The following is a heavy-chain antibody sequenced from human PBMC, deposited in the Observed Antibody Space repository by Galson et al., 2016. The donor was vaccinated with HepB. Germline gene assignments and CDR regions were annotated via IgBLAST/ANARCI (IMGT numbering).Heavy chain of an antibody. J-gene: IGHJ6*02. Sequence: SLRLSCAVSGFAFEDHAMYWVRQVPGKGLEWVSGISWNSVSIDYADSVKGRFTISRDNAKNSMYLQMNSLRSEDTALYYCVKGKTGFVVAPAAIGYFYYYGLDVWGQGTTVAVSS. D-gene: IGHD2-2*02. CDR1: GFAFEDHA. CDR2: ISWNSVSI. CDR3: VKGKTGFVVAPAAIGYFYYYGLDV. V-gene: IGHV3-9*01.